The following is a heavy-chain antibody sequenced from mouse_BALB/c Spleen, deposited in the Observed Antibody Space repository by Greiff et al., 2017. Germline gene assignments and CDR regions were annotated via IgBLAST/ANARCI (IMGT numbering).Heavy chain of an antibody. CDR3: VRGGYLAFDY. Sequence: QVQLQQSGPGLVAPSQSLSITCTVSGFSLTSYDISWIRQPPGKGLEWLGVIWTGGGTNYNSAFMSRLSISKDNSKSQVFLKMNSLQTDDTAIYYCVRGGYLAFDYWGQGTTLTVSS. CDR2: IWTGGGT. V-gene: IGHV2-9-2*01. D-gene: IGHD2-3*01. J-gene: IGHJ2*01. CDR1: GFSLTSYD.